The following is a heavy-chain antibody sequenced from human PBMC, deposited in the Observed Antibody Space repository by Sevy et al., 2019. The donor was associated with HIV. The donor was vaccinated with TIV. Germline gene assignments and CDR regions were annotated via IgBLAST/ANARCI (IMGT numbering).Heavy chain of an antibody. CDR2: VSSSSSTI. J-gene: IGHJ4*02. Sequence: GGSLRLSCAASGFTFSSYSMNWVRRAPAKGLEWVSYVSSSSSTIDYADSVKGRFTISRDNAKNSLYLQMNSLRDEDTAVYYCARVSPTYCSGGSCYSMLDYWGQGTLVTVSS. V-gene: IGHV3-48*02. D-gene: IGHD2-15*01. CDR1: GFTFSSYS. CDR3: ARVSPTYCSGGSCYSMLDY.